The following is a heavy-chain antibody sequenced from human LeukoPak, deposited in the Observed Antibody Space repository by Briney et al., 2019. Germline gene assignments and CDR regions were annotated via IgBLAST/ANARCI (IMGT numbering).Heavy chain of an antibody. Sequence: SETLSLTCTVSGGSISIYYWSWIRQPPGKGLEWIGYIYNSGSTYYNPSLKSRVTISVDTSKNQFSLRLSSVTAADAAVYYCASPFSSGWGFDPWGQGTLVTVSS. V-gene: IGHV4-59*01. CDR3: ASPFSSGWGFDP. CDR2: IYNSGST. D-gene: IGHD6-19*01. CDR1: GGSISIYY. J-gene: IGHJ5*02.